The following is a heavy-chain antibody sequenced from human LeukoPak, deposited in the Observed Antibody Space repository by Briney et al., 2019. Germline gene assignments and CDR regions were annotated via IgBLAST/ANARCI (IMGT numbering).Heavy chain of an antibody. CDR3: ARGSSCDY. CDR1: GFTFSYFT. D-gene: IGHD6-13*01. V-gene: IGHV3-21*01. J-gene: IGHJ4*02. Sequence: PGGSLRLSCAASGFTFSYFTMNWVRQAPGKGLEWVSSISSSGRYIYDADSVKGRFTISRDNAKNSLYLQMNSLRAEDTAVYYCARGSSCDYWGQGTLVTVSS. CDR2: ISSSGRYI.